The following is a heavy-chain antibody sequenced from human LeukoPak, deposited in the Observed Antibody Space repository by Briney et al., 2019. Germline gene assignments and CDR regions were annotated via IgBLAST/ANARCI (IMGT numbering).Heavy chain of an antibody. CDR1: GGSISSSSYY. CDR3: AREGGPYRPLDY. V-gene: IGHV4-39*07. J-gene: IGHJ4*02. CDR2: INHSGST. Sequence: SETLSLTCTVSGGSISSSSYYWGWIRQPPGKGLEWIGEINHSGSTNYNPSLKSRVTISVDTSKNQFSLKLSSVTAADTAVYYCAREGGPYRPLDYSGQGTLVTVSS.